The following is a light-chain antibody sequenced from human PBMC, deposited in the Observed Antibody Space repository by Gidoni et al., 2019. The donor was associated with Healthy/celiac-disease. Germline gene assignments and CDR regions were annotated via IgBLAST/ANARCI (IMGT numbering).Light chain of an antibody. J-gene: IGKJ4*01. CDR3: QQYNNWPALT. V-gene: IGKV3-15*01. CDR2: GAS. Sequence: TLAVSPEESATLSGRASKSVSSNLAWYQQKPGQAPRLLIYGASTRATGIPARFSGSGSGTEFTLTISSLQSEDFAVYYCQQYNNWPALTFGGGTKVEIK. CDR1: KSVSSN.